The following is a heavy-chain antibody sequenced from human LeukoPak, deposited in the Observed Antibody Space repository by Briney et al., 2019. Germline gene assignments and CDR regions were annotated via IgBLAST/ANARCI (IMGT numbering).Heavy chain of an antibody. Sequence: PSETLSLTCAVYGGSFSGYYWSWIRQPPGKGLEWIGEINHSGSTNYNPSLKSRVTISVDTSKNQFSLKLSSVTAADTAVYYCARLKQWLVPMFDYWGQGTLVTVSS. CDR1: GGSFSGYY. D-gene: IGHD6-19*01. CDR2: INHSGST. CDR3: ARLKQWLVPMFDY. J-gene: IGHJ4*02. V-gene: IGHV4-34*01.